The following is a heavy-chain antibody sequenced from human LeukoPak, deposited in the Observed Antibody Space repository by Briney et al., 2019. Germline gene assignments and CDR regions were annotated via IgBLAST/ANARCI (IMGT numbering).Heavy chain of an antibody. CDR3: AKNGDRGAYCTGGTCYPYFYYYMDV. CDR1: GITFSSYG. D-gene: IGHD2-15*01. CDR2: ISSTGGTT. V-gene: IGHV3-23*01. J-gene: IGHJ6*03. Sequence: TWGTLRLSCAASGITFSSYGMSWVRQAPGKGLEWVSSISSTGGTTYYADSVKGRFTISRDNSKNTLYLQMNSLRAEDTAIYYCAKNGDRGAYCTGGTCYPYFYYYMDVWGKGTTVTI.